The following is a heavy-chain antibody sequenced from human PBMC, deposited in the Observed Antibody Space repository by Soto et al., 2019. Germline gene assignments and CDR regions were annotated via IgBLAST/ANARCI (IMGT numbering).Heavy chain of an antibody. CDR1: GGSISSSSYY. Sequence: SETLSLTCTVSGGSISSSSYYWGWLRQPPGKGLEWIGSIYYSGSTYYNPSLKSRVTISVDTSKNQFSLKLSSVTAAGTAVYYCARHYLSSGDFWCGYYYPIRWFDPWGQGTLVTVSS. D-gene: IGHD3-3*01. CDR3: ARHYLSSGDFWCGYYYPIRWFDP. J-gene: IGHJ5*02. CDR2: IYYSGST. V-gene: IGHV4-39*01.